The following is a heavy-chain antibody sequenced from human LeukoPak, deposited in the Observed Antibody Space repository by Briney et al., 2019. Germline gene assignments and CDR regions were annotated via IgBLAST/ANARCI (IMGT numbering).Heavy chain of an antibody. D-gene: IGHD2-2*01. Sequence: PSETLSLTSTVSGGSISSYYWSWIRQPPGKGLEWIGYIYYSGSTNYNPSLKSRVTISVDTSKNQFSLKLSSVTAADMAVYYCARLSVGYCSSTSCYFTSFSGLNPVFDYWGQGTLVTVSS. CDR1: GGSISSYY. V-gene: IGHV4-59*08. J-gene: IGHJ4*02. CDR2: IYYSGST. CDR3: ARLSVGYCSSTSCYFTSFSGLNPVFDY.